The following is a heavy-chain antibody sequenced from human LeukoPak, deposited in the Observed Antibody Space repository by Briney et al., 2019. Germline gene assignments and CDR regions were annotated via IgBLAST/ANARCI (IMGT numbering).Heavy chain of an antibody. CDR2: ISAYNGNT. CDR3: ARERHAFWSGLDY. D-gene: IGHD3-3*01. V-gene: IGHV1-18*01. J-gene: IGHJ4*02. CDR1: GYTFTRYG. Sequence: GSVKVSCKASGYTFTRYGISWVRQAPGQGLEWMGWISAYNGNTNYAQKLQGRVTMTTDTSTSTAYMELRSLRSDDTAVCYCARERHAFWSGLDYWGQGTLVTVSS.